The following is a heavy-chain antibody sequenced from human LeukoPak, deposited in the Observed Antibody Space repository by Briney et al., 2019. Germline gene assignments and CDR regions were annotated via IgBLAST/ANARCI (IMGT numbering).Heavy chain of an antibody. J-gene: IGHJ5*02. CDR1: GGSISSGSYY. CDR3: ARLRQWLVFWFDP. CDR2: IYTSGST. D-gene: IGHD6-19*01. V-gene: IGHV4-61*02. Sequence: SETLSLTCTVSGGSISSGSYYWSWIRQPAGKGLEWIGRIYTSGSTYYNPSLKSRVTISVDTSKNQFSLKLSSVTAADTAVYYCARLRQWLVFWFDPWGQGTLVTVSS.